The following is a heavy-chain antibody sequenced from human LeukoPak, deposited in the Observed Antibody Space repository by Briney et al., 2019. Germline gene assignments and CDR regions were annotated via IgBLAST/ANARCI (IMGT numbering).Heavy chain of an antibody. J-gene: IGHJ4*02. CDR1: GFSISNGYY. D-gene: IGHD3-22*01. CDR2: IYHSGST. CDR3: GRYNSGYYYYFDY. Sequence: SETLSLTCAVSGFSISNGYYWGRIRQPPGKGLEWIGSIYHSGSTYYNPSLKSRVTISVDTSKNQFSLKLSSVTAADTAVYYCGRYNSGYYYYFDYWGQGTLVTVSS. V-gene: IGHV4-38-2*01.